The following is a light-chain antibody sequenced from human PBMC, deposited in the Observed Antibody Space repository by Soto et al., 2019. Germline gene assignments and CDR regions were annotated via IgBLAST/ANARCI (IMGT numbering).Light chain of an antibody. V-gene: IGKV3-15*01. CDR1: QSISSN. CDR3: QQYDYWPRT. Sequence: EIVMTQSPATLSVSPGESATLSCRASQSISSNKLAWYQQKPGQAPRLLMYGVSNWATGIPARFSGSGSGTEFTLTIRSLQSEDFAVYYCQQYDYWPRTF. CDR2: GVS. J-gene: IGKJ1*01.